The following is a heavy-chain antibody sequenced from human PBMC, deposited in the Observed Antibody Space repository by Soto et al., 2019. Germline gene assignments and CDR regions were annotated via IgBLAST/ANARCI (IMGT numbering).Heavy chain of an antibody. CDR1: GGSISSYY. CDR2: IYYSGST. V-gene: IGHV4-59*01. J-gene: IGHJ4*02. D-gene: IGHD2-21*01. Sequence: ETLSLTCTVSGGSISSYYWSWIRQPPGKGLEWIGYIYYSGSTNYNPSLKSRVTISVDTSKNQFSLKLSSVTAADTAVYYCAVIRVPQYYFDYWGQGTLVTVSS. CDR3: AVIRVPQYYFDY.